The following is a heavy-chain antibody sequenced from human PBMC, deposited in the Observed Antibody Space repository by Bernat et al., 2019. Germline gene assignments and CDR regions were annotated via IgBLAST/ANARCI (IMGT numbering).Heavy chain of an antibody. CDR1: GFSFGDYA. D-gene: IGHD4-17*01. CDR3: ARDGYGDYSTFDY. CDR2: IRSTAYGGTT. Sequence: EVQLVESGGGLVQPGRSLRLSCTASGFSFGDYAMSWVRQAPGKGLEWLSFIRSTAYGGTTKYAASVKGRFTISRDDSKSIAYLQMNSLRAEDTAVYYCARDGYGDYSTFDYWGQGTLVTVSS. V-gene: IGHV3-49*04. J-gene: IGHJ4*02.